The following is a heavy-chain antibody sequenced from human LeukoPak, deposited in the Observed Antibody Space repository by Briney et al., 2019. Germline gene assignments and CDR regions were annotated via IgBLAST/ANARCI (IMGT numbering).Heavy chain of an antibody. V-gene: IGHV4-39*07. Sequence: PSETLSLTCTVSGGSISSSSYYWGWIRQPPGMGLEWIGSIYYSGSTYYNPSLKSRVTISVDTSKNQFSLKLSSVTAADTAVYYCARQIVVVPAAIIVFDYWGQGTLVTVSS. J-gene: IGHJ4*02. CDR2: IYYSGST. CDR3: ARQIVVVPAAIIVFDY. D-gene: IGHD2-2*02. CDR1: GGSISSSSYY.